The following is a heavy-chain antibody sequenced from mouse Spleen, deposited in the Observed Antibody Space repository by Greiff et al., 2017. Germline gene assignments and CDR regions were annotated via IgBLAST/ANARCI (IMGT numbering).Heavy chain of an antibody. V-gene: IGHV1-50*01. CDR3: APNWDVFDY. Sequence: VQLQQPGAELVKPGASVKLSCKASGYTFTSYWMQWVKQRPGQGLEWIGEIDPSDSYTNYNQKFKGKATLTVDTSSSTAYMQLSSLTSEDSAVYYCAPNWDVFDYWGQGTTLTVSS. D-gene: IGHD4-1*01. CDR1: GYTFTSYW. J-gene: IGHJ2*01. CDR2: IDPSDSYT.